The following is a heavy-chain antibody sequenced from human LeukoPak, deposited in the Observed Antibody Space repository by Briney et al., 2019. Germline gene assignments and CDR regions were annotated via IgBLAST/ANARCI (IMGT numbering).Heavy chain of an antibody. CDR1: RGSIRTADYY. CDR2: IYFSGTP. V-gene: IGHV4-39*01. D-gene: IGHD6-19*01. Sequence: SETLSLTCTVSRGSIRTADYYWAWVRQPLGEGLEWLGSIYFSGTPYFNPSLKSRVAVSIDTSKNRFSLKVTSVNAPATAVYFSARTSSGYAGARFDSWGQGTLVTVSS. CDR3: ARTSSGYAGARFDS. J-gene: IGHJ5*01.